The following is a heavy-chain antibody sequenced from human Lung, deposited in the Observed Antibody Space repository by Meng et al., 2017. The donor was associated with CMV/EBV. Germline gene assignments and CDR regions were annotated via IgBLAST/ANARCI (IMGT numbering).Heavy chain of an antibody. D-gene: IGHD6-6*01. CDR1: GDSFTNYL. V-gene: IGHV5-51*01. Sequence: GEXXKISCKVSGDSFTNYLIAWVRQMPGKGLEWMGIISPRDSDTTYSPSFQGQVPLSADQSISTAYLQWASLKASDTAMYYCARQLTGRLSCVKYNWFDPWGQGNXV. CDR3: ARQLTGRLSCVKYNWFDP. J-gene: IGHJ5*02. CDR2: ISPRDSDT.